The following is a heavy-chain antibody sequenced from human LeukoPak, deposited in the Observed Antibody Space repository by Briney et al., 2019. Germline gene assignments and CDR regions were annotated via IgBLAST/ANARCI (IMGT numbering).Heavy chain of an antibody. CDR1: GFFFRNFA. D-gene: IGHD1-26*01. CDR2: ISHDGGTK. Sequence: PGGSLRLLCAASGFFFRNFAVHWARQAPGKGLEWLAVISHDGGTKHYADSVKGRFTISRDNSTNSLSLQMNSLSAEDTAVYYCARARGRWHLLPLDFWGQGTLVTVSS. CDR3: ARARGRWHLLPLDF. J-gene: IGHJ4*02. V-gene: IGHV3-30*04.